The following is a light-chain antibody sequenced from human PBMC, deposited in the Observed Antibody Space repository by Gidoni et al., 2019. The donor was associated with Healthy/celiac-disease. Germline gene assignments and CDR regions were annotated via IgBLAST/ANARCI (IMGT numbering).Light chain of an antibody. Sequence: DIQMTQSPSTLSASVGDRVTITFRASQSISSWLSWYQQKPGKAPKLLIYDASSLESGVPSRFSGSGSGTEFTLTISSLQPDDFATYYCQQYNSYSWTFGQXTKVEIK. CDR1: QSISSW. CDR2: DAS. J-gene: IGKJ1*01. V-gene: IGKV1-5*01. CDR3: QQYNSYSWT.